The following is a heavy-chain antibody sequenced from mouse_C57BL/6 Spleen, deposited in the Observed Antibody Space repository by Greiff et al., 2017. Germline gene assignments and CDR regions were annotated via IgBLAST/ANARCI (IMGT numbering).Heavy chain of an antibody. J-gene: IGHJ2*01. V-gene: IGHV1-66*01. Sequence: VQLQQSGPELVKPGASVKISCKASGYSFTSYYIHWVKQRPGQGFEWIGWIYPGSGNTKYNEKFKGKATLTADTSSSTAYMQLSSLTSEDSAVYYCARDDYDVPFDYWGQGTTLTVSS. CDR3: ARDDYDVPFDY. CDR2: IYPGSGNT. D-gene: IGHD2-4*01. CDR1: GYSFTSYY.